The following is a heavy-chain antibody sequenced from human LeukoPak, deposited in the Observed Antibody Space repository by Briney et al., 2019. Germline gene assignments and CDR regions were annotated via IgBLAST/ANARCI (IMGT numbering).Heavy chain of an antibody. Sequence: ASVKVSCKASGYTFTGYYIHWVRQAPGQGLEWMGRINPNNGGTNYAQKFQGRVTMTRDMSMSTTYMELSRLRSVDTAVYYCAGEDNSSGYRPFDIWGQGTMVTVPS. V-gene: IGHV1-2*06. CDR2: INPNNGGT. J-gene: IGHJ3*02. D-gene: IGHD3-22*01. CDR1: GYTFTGYY. CDR3: AGEDNSSGYRPFDI.